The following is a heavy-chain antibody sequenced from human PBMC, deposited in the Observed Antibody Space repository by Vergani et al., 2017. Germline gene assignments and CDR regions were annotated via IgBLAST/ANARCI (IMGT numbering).Heavy chain of an antibody. CDR3: ARGSRAAGYSGPDS. Sequence: QVQLQQWGAGLLKPSETLSLTCAVYGGSFSGYYWSWIRQPPGKGLEWIGEINHSGSTNYNPSLKSRVTISVDTSKNQFSLTLSSVNATDTAVYYCARGSRAAGYSGPDSWGRGTEVSVSS. CDR1: GGSFSGYY. V-gene: IGHV4-34*01. D-gene: IGHD6-13*01. J-gene: IGHJ3*01. CDR2: INHSGST.